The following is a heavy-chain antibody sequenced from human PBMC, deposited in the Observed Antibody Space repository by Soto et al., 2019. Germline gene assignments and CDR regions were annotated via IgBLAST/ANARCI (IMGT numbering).Heavy chain of an antibody. CDR3: ARDPGYDFWSGPDAFDI. D-gene: IGHD3-3*01. CDR2: ISSSSSTI. CDR1: GFTFSSYS. J-gene: IGHJ3*02. V-gene: IGHV3-48*01. Sequence: QPGGSLRLSCAASGFTFSSYSMNWVRQAPGKGLEWVSYISSSSSTIYYADSVKGRFTLSRDNAKNSLYLQMNSLRAEDTAVYYCARDPGYDFWSGPDAFDIWGQGTMVTVSS.